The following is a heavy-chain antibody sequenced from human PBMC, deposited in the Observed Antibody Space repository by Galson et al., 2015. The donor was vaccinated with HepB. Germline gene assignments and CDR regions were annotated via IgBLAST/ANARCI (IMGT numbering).Heavy chain of an antibody. D-gene: IGHD1-26*01. CDR2: FDPGDGET. CDR3: ATVESSGSYYSVFTNAFDI. V-gene: IGHV1-24*01. J-gene: IGHJ3*02. Sequence: SVKVSCKVSGYTLTELSMHWVRQAPGKGLEWMGGFDPGDGETIYAQKFQGRVTMTEDTSTDTAYMELSSLRSEDTAVYYCATVESSGSYYSVFTNAFDIWGQGTMVTVSS. CDR1: GYTLTELS.